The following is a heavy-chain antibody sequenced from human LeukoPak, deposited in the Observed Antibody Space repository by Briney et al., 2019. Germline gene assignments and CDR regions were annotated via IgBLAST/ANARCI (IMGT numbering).Heavy chain of an antibody. D-gene: IGHD1-14*01. CDR1: GFIFGGYG. V-gene: IGHV3-33*01. CDR3: TRYNNDHFDY. CDR2: IAYDGSRA. J-gene: IGHJ4*02. Sequence: GGSLRLSCAGSGFIFGGYGMHWFRQTPGKGLEWVAVIAYDGSRAFYADSVKGRFTISRDNSKNTMSVQMDDLRAEDTAVYYCTRYNNDHFDYWGQGTPVTVSS.